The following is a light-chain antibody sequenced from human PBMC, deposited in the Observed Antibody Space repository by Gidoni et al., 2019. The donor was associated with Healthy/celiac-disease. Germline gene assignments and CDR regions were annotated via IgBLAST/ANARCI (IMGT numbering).Light chain of an antibody. CDR2: DAS. Sequence: EIVLTQSPATLSLSPGERATLSCRASQSVSSYLAWYQQKPGQAPRLLIYDASNRATGIPARFSGSGSGTDFTLTISSLEPEDLAVYYCQQRSNWPTFXQXTKVEIK. V-gene: IGKV3-11*01. J-gene: IGKJ1*01. CDR3: QQRSNWPT. CDR1: QSVSSY.